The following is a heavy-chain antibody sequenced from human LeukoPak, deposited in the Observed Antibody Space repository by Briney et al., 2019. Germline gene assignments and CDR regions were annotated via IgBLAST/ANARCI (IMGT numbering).Heavy chain of an antibody. V-gene: IGHV4-61*05. J-gene: IGHJ4*02. CDR1: GGSISSSSYY. Sequence: ASETLSLTCTVSGGSISSSSYYWGWIRQPPGKGLEWIGYIYYIGSTNYNPSLKSRLTMSVDTSKNQFSLRLSSVIAADTAVYYCARYLDSTGSFDFWGQGTLVTVSS. CDR3: ARYLDSTGSFDF. D-gene: IGHD3-22*01. CDR2: IYYIGST.